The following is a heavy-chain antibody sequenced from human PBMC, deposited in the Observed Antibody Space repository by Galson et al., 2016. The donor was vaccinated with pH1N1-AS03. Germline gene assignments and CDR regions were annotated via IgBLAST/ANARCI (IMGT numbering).Heavy chain of an antibody. CDR3: ARDPRGPCTSATCPTTYYFGMDV. CDR2: INTDSGVT. V-gene: IGHV1-2*04. CDR1: GYIFTGFY. D-gene: IGHD2-2*01. Sequence: SVKVSCKASGYIFTGFYVHWVRQAPGQGLEWMGWINTDSGVTNYAQKFEAWVTMTRDKSVSTAYMELYGLKSDDTAVYYCARDPRGPCTSATCPTTYYFGMDVWGQGTTVIVSS. J-gene: IGHJ6*02.